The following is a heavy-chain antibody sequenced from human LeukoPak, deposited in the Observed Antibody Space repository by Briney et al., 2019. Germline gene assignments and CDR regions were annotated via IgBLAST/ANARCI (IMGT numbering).Heavy chain of an antibody. D-gene: IGHD1-26*01. CDR1: GFIVSGDS. J-gene: IGHJ4*02. V-gene: IGHV3-53*01. CDR2: IYSDGST. CDR3: ARERGRGRDSPWFDY. Sequence: AGGSLRLSCAASGFIVSGDSMSWVRQAPGKGLEWVSVIYSDGSTYYADSVKGRFTISRDNSKNTLDLQMTGLRAEDTAVYYCARERGRGRDSPWFDYWGQGTLVTVSS.